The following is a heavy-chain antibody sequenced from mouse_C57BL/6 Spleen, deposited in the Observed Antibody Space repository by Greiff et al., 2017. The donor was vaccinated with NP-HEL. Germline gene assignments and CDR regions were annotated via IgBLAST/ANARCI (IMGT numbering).Heavy chain of an antibody. CDR3: ARAYGYDRYFDY. Sequence: DVMLVESGGGLVKPGGSLKLSCAASGFTFSSYAMSWVRQTPEKRLEWVATISDGGSYTYYPDNVKGRFTISRDNAKNNLYLQMSHLKSEDTAMYYCARAYGYDRYFDYWGQGTTLTVSS. CDR2: ISDGGSYT. D-gene: IGHD2-2*01. CDR1: GFTFSSYA. J-gene: IGHJ2*01. V-gene: IGHV5-4*03.